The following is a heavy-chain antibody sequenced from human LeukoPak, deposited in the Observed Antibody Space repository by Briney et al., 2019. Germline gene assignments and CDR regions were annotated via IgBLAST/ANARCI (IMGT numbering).Heavy chain of an antibody. V-gene: IGHV1-46*01. J-gene: IGHJ4*02. Sequence: ASVKVSCKASGYTFSSHDMHWVRQAPGQGLEWVGVINPSGGSTSYAQKFQGRVTMTRDTSTSTVYMELSSLRSEDTAVYYCARPGYIYGSVGYWGQGTLVTVSS. CDR3: ARPGYIYGSVGY. CDR2: INPSGGST. CDR1: GYTFSSHD. D-gene: IGHD5-18*01.